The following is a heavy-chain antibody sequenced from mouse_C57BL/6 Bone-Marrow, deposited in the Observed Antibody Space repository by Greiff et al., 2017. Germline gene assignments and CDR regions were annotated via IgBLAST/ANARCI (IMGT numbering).Heavy chain of an antibody. CDR1: GYAFSSSW. CDR3: ARKDGYYRNPYYFDY. V-gene: IGHV1-82*01. CDR2: IYPGDGGT. D-gene: IGHD2-5*01. J-gene: IGHJ2*01. Sequence: VQRVESGPELVKPGASVKISCKASGYAFSSSWMNWVKQRPGKGLEWIGRIYPGDGGTNYNGKFKGKATLTADKSSSTAYMPLRSLASEDSAVYFCARKDGYYRNPYYFDYGGQGTTLTVSS.